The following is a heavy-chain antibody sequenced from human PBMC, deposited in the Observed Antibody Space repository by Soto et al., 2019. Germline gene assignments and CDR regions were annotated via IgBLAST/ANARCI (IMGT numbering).Heavy chain of an antibody. CDR3: ARDRGPDDFWSVYSRLYYYYGMDV. Sequence: SETLSLTCTVSGGSISSYYWSWIRQPPGKGLEWIGYIHYSGSTNYNPSLKSRVTISVDTSKNQFSLKLSSVTAADTAAYYCARDRGPDDFWSVYSRLYYYYGMDVWGQGTTVTVSS. J-gene: IGHJ6*02. D-gene: IGHD3-3*01. V-gene: IGHV4-59*01. CDR1: GGSISSYY. CDR2: IHYSGST.